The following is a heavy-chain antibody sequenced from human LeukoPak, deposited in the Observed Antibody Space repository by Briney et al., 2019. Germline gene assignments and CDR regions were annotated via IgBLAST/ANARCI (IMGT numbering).Heavy chain of an antibody. CDR1: GFTFSSYW. CDR2: INSVGSST. Sequence: PGGSLRLSCAASGFTFSSYWMHWVRQAPGKGLVWVSRINSVGSSTSYADSVKGRFTISRDNSKNTLYLQMNSLRPEDTAVYYRAGDPSHVYYFDYWGQGTLITVSS. CDR3: AGDPSHVYYFDY. J-gene: IGHJ4*02. V-gene: IGHV3-74*01.